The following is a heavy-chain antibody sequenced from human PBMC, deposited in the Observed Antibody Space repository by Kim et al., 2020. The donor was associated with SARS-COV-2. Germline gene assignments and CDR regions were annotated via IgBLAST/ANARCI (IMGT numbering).Heavy chain of an antibody. CDR1: GFTFSSYA. D-gene: IGHD2-15*01. V-gene: IGHV3-23*01. CDR3: AKDSQKVSRGGSFDY. Sequence: GGSLRLSCAASGFTFSSYAMSWVRQAPGKGLEWVSAISGSGGSTYYADSVKGRFTISRDNSKNTLYLQMNSLRAEDTAVYYCAKDSQKVSRGGSFDYWGQGTLVTVSS. J-gene: IGHJ4*02. CDR2: ISGSGGST.